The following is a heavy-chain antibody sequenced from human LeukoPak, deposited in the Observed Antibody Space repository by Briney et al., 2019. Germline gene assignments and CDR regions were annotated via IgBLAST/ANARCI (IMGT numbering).Heavy chain of an antibody. CDR3: ARGFLVVII. J-gene: IGHJ4*02. V-gene: IGHV3-21*01. Sequence: GGSLRLPCAASGFPFRSYSMNWVGQAPGKGLDWVSSVSTSSSYIYYADPVKSRFTLSRGNAKNLLYLQMNSLRAEDTAVYYWARGFLVVIIWRQGTLVTVSS. D-gene: IGHD3-22*01. CDR1: GFPFRSYS. CDR2: VSTSSSYI.